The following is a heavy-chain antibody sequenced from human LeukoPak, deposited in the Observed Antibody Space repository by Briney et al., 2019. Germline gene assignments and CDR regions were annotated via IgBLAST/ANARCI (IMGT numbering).Heavy chain of an antibody. V-gene: IGHV3-23*01. D-gene: IGHD5-18*01. Sequence: GGSLRLSCAASGFTFSSYAMSWVRQAPGKGLEWVSAISGSGGSTYYADSVKGRFTISRGNSKNTLYLQMNSLRAEDTAVYYCAKTRRGYSYAFDYWGQGTLVTVSS. CDR3: AKTRRGYSYAFDY. CDR2: ISGSGGST. J-gene: IGHJ4*02. CDR1: GFTFSSYA.